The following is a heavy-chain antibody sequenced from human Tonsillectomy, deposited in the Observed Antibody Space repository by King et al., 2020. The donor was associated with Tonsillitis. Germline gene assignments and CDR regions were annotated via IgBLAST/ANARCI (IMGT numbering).Heavy chain of an antibody. V-gene: IGHV1-69*12. Sequence: QLVQSGAEVKKPGSSVKVSCKASGGTFSSYAISWVRQAPGQGLEWMGGIIPIFGTANYAQKFQGRVTITADESTSTAYMELSSLRSEDTAVYYCARGRAAPPNYYSYGMDVWGQGTTVTVSS. CDR1: GGTFSSYA. CDR3: ARGRAAPPNYYSYGMDV. J-gene: IGHJ6*02. D-gene: IGHD2-15*01. CDR2: IIPIFGTA.